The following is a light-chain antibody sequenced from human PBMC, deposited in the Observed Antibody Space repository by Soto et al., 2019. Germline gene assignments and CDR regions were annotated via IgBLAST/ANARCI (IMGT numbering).Light chain of an antibody. V-gene: IGKV3-20*01. J-gene: IGKJ2*01. Sequence: VLTQSPGTLSLSPGERATLSCRASQSVSNNYLAWYQQKPGQSPKLLIFGSSDRATGIPDRFSGSGSGTDFTLTISSLEPEDFAVYYCLQYGSSPPYTFGHGTKLEIK. CDR3: LQYGSSPPYT. CDR1: QSVSNNY. CDR2: GSS.